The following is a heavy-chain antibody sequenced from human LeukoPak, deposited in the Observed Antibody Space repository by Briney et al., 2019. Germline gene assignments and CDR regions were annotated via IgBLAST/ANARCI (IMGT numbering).Heavy chain of an antibody. CDR2: IDYSGST. D-gene: IGHD1-26*01. V-gene: IGHV4-39*01. Sequence: SETLSLTCTVSGGSISGSGSSYYWVWIRQPPGKGLEWIGSIDYSGSTYYNPSLKSRVTISVDTSKNQFSLKLSSVTAADTAVYFCARTPRYSGKYYNAFDVWGQGTTVTVSS. J-gene: IGHJ3*01. CDR1: GGSISGSGSSYY. CDR3: ARTPRYSGKYYNAFDV.